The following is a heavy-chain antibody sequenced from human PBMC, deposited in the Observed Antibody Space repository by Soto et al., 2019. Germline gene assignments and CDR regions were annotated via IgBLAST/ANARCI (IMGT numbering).Heavy chain of an antibody. CDR3: ARDSFTHANRKYNWNPLRFDP. J-gene: IGHJ5*02. CDR2: IWYDGSNK. CDR1: GFTFSSYG. D-gene: IGHD1-20*01. Sequence: PGGSLRLSCAASGFTFSSYGMHWVRQAPGKGLEWVAVIWYDGSNKYYADSVKGRFTISRDNSKNTLYLQMNSLRAEDTAVYYCARDSFTHANRKYNWNPLRFDPWGQGTLVTVSS. V-gene: IGHV3-33*01.